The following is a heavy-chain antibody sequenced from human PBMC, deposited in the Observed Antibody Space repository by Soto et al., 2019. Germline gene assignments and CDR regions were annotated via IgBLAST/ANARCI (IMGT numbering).Heavy chain of an antibody. CDR2: IDGSGEHT. J-gene: IGHJ3*01. CDR3: AKKEGWKWPPEALDV. Sequence: EVQLLESGGGLVQPGGSLRLSCAASGFTFGSYAMTWVRQAPGQGLEWVSAIDGSGEHTYYADSVNGRFTVSRDNSRKTLNWKMSSRPAEETATFYCAKKEGWKWPPEALDVGGQGTMVTVS. D-gene: IGHD1-1*01. V-gene: IGHV3-23*01. CDR1: GFTFGSYA.